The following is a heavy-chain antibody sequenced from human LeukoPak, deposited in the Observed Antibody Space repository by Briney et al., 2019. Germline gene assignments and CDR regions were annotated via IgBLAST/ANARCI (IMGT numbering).Heavy chain of an antibody. V-gene: IGHV3-74*03. J-gene: IGHJ4*02. CDR3: IRDEALWRLDY. CDR1: GFTFSNHW. D-gene: IGHD2-21*01. Sequence: GGSLRLSCAASGFTFSNHWMHWVRQAPGKGLVWVSRIDEGGSNAMYTDSVKGRFSISRDNAKNTVNLQMNSLRAEDTGVYYCIRDEALWRLDYWGQGTLVTVSS. CDR2: IDEGGSNA.